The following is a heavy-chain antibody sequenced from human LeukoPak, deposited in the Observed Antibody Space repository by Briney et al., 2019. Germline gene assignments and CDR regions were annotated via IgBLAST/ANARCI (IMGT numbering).Heavy chain of an antibody. CDR3: ARGLLWLPDYYYYGMDV. J-gene: IGHJ6*02. CDR2: IYTSGST. D-gene: IGHD5-18*01. CDR1: GGSVGSYY. Sequence: SETLSLTCTVSGGSVGSYYWSWIRQPAGKGLEWIGRIYTSGSTNYNPSLKSRVTMSVDTSKNQFSLKLSSVTAADTAVYYCARGLLWLPDYYYYGMDVWGQGTTVTVSS. V-gene: IGHV4-4*07.